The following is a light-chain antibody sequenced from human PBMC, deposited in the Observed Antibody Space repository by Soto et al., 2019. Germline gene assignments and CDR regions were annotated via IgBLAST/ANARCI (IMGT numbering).Light chain of an antibody. V-gene: IGKV4-1*01. Sequence: DIVMTQSPDPLAVSLGERATINCKSSQSVLYSSNNKNYLAWYQQKPGQPPKLLIYWASTRESGVPDRFRGSGSGTDFTLTISSLQAEDVAVYYCQQYFSSWTFGQGTKVEI. J-gene: IGKJ1*01. CDR1: QSVLYSSNNKNY. CDR3: QQYFSSWT. CDR2: WAS.